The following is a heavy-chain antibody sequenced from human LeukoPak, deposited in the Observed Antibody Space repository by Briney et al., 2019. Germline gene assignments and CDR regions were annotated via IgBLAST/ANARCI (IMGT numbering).Heavy chain of an antibody. D-gene: IGHD6-19*01. Sequence: GGSLRLSCAASGFTFCIYIMNWVRQAPGKGLEWVSSISSSNSYIYYADSVKGRFTISRDNAKNSLYLQMNTLRAEDTALYYCARRYSSSFGIDYWGQGALVIVSS. V-gene: IGHV3-21*01. J-gene: IGHJ4*02. CDR2: ISSSNSYI. CDR3: ARRYSSSFGIDY. CDR1: GFTFCIYI.